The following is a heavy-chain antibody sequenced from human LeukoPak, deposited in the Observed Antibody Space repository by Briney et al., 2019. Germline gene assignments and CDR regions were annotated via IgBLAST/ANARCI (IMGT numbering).Heavy chain of an antibody. D-gene: IGHD3-10*01. CDR1: GGSLRSSSYY. CDR2: IYYSGST. Sequence: PSETLSLTCTVSGGSLRSSSYYWGWLPQPPGTGLEWVGSIYYSGSTYYNQSVKSRVTISVDTSKNQFSLKLSSVPAADTAVYYCARLGPLLWFGELLYPPDYWGQGTLVTVSS. J-gene: IGHJ4*02. V-gene: IGHV4-39*01. CDR3: ARLGPLLWFGELLYPPDY.